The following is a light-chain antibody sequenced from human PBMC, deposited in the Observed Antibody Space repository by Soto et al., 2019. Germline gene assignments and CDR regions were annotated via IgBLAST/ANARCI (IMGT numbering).Light chain of an antibody. J-gene: IGKJ5*01. CDR1: QSLVHSDGNTY. Sequence: EIVMTQTPISSPVTLGQPASISCRSSQSLVHSDGNTYLSWLHQRPGQPPRLLIYKISNRFPGVPDRFSGSGAETDFTLQISRVEAEDVGVYYCMQATQFPPITFGQGTRLEI. CDR2: KIS. V-gene: IGKV2-24*01. CDR3: MQATQFPPIT.